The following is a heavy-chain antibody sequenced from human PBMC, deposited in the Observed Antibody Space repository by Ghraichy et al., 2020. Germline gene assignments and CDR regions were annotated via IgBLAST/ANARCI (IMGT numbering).Heavy chain of an antibody. J-gene: IGHJ4*02. CDR1: GGSINSGGYY. CDR3: ARAPGTGTWYYFHC. V-gene: IGHV4-31*03. Sequence: LRLSCTVSGGSINSGGYYWSWIRQHPGKGLEWIGYIYNTGSTYYNPSLKSRVSISLDTSKNQFSLKVSSVTAADTAVYHCARAPGTGTWYYFHCWGQGTLVTVSS. CDR2: IYNTGST. D-gene: IGHD1-7*01.